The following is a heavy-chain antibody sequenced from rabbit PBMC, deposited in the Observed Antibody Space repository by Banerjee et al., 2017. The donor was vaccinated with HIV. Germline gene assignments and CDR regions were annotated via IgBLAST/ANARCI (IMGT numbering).Heavy chain of an antibody. CDR1: GFDFSSNA. V-gene: IGHV1S47*01. Sequence: QEQLEESGGDLVKPEGSLTLTCKASGFDFSSNAMCWVRQAPGKRPEWIACIYCGDGSTYYASWVNGGFTISRSTSLNTVTLQMTSLTAADTATYFCARDLGGVIGWNFNLWGPGTLVTVS. J-gene: IGHJ4*01. D-gene: IGHD1-1*01. CDR2: IYCGDGST. CDR3: ARDLGGVIGWNFNL.